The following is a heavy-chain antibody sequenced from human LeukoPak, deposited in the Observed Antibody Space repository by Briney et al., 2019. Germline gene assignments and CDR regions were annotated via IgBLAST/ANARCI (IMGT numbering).Heavy chain of an antibody. V-gene: IGHV1-8*01. J-gene: IGHJ6*02. CDR1: GYTFTGYD. D-gene: IGHD2-2*01. Sequence: VASVKVSCKASGYTFTGYDINWVRQATGQGLEWMGWMNPNSGNTGYAQKFQGRVTMTRNTSISTAYMELSSLRSEDTAVYYCARGMIVVVPAAIGRSYYYGMDVWGQGTTVTVSS. CDR2: MNPNSGNT. CDR3: ARGMIVVVPAAIGRSYYYGMDV.